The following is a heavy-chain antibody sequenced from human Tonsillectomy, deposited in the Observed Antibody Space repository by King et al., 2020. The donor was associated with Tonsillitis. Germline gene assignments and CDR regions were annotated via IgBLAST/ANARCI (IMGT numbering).Heavy chain of an antibody. V-gene: IGHV4-30-4*01. CDR3: ASSQTDYYDSSRHFKSVAFDL. CDR1: GGSISRGDYY. D-gene: IGHD3-22*01. J-gene: IGHJ3*01. CDR2: IYYSGST. Sequence: VQLQESGPGLVKPSQTLSLTCTVSGGSISRGDYYWSWIRQPPGKGLEWIGYIYYSGSTYYNPSLKSRLTVSVDTSKNQFSLKLSSVTAADTAVYYCASSQTDYYDSSRHFKSVAFDLWGRGTMVPVSS.